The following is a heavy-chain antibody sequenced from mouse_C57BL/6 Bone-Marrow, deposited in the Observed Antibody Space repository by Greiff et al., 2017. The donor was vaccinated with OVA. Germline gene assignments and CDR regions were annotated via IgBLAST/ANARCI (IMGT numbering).Heavy chain of an antibody. CDR2: ISSGSSTN. CDR1: GFTFSDYG. D-gene: IGHD1-2*01. V-gene: IGHV5-17*01. CDR3: ATLRRRDFDY. J-gene: IGHJ2*01. Sequence: EVQLVESGGGLVKPGGSLKLSCAASGFTFSDYGMHWVRQAPEKGLEWVAYISSGSSTNYYADTVKGRFTISRDNAKNTLFLQMTSLRSEDTAMYYCATLRRRDFDYWGQGTTLTVSS.